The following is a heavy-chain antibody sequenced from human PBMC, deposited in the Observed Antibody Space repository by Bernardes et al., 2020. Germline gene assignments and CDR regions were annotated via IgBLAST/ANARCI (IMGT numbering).Heavy chain of an antibody. Sequence: SDPALGKPTQTLTLTCTFSGFSLTTSGMCVSWIRQPPGKALEWLARIGWDDDKYYSTSLKTRLTISKDTSKNQVVLTMTNMDPVDTATYYCAREYSGYNFAFDYWGQGTLVTVSS. CDR2: IGWDDDK. CDR3: AREYSGYNFAFDY. J-gene: IGHJ4*02. CDR1: GFSLTTSGMC. D-gene: IGHD5-12*01. V-gene: IGHV2-70*11.